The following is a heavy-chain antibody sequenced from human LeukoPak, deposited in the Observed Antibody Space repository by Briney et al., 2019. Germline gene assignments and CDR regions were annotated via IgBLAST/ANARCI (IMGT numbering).Heavy chain of an antibody. CDR2: ISGSGVST. CDR3: AKPRIHYYCSSTSCHEGGFDC. D-gene: IGHD2-2*01. J-gene: IGHJ4*02. V-gene: IGHV3-23*01. CDR1: GFTFSSYA. Sequence: GGSLRLSCAASGFTFSSYAMSWVRQAPGKGLEWVSAISGSGVSTYYADSVKGRFTISRDNSKNTLYLQMNSLRAEDTAVYYCAKPRIHYYCSSTSCHEGGFDCWGQGTLVTVSS.